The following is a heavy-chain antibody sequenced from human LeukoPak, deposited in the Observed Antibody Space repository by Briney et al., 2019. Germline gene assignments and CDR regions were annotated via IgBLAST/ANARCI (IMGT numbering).Heavy chain of an antibody. Sequence: GGSLRLSCAASGFTVSSNYMSWVRQAPGKGLEWVAVVSNDGNNKQYTNSVKGRFTISRDNSKNTLYLEMDSLRTEDTAVYYCARDRSKCMDVWGQGTTVTVSS. J-gene: IGHJ6*02. CDR2: VSNDGNNK. D-gene: IGHD3-10*01. CDR3: ARDRSKCMDV. V-gene: IGHV3-30-3*01. CDR1: GFTVSSNY.